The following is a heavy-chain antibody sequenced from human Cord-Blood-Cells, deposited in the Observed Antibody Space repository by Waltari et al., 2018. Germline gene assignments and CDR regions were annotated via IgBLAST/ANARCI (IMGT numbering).Heavy chain of an antibody. V-gene: IGHV4-34*01. CDR1: GGSFSGYY. D-gene: IGHD5-18*01. J-gene: IGHJ3*02. CDR3: ARSDTAMVTAFDI. Sequence: QVQLQQWGAGLLKPSETLSLTCAVYGGSFSGYYWSWICQPPGKGLEWIGEINHSGSTHYNPPLKRRVTISVDTSKNQFSLKLSSVTAADTAVCYCARSDTAMVTAFDIWGQGTMVTVSS. CDR2: INHSGST.